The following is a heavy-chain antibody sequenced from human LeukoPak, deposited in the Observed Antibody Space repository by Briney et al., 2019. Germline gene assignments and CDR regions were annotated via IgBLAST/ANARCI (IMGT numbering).Heavy chain of an antibody. D-gene: IGHD3-10*01. Sequence: SETLSLTCTVSGGSISSYYWSWIRQPPGKGLEWIGYIYYSGSTNYNPSLKSRVTISVDTSKNQFSLKLSSVTAADTAVYYCARLGGERTYYRFPDPWGQGTLVTVSS. CDR3: ARLGGERTYYRFPDP. J-gene: IGHJ5*02. CDR2: IYYSGST. V-gene: IGHV4-59*08. CDR1: GGSISSYY.